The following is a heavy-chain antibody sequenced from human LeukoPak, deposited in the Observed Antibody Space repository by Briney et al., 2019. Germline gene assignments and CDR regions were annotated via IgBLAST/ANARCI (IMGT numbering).Heavy chain of an antibody. V-gene: IGHV3-30*03. CDR2: ISYDGSNK. CDR1: GFTFSSYG. Sequence: GGSLRLSCAASGFTFSSYGMHWVRQAPGKGLEWVAVISYDGSNKYYADSVKGRFTISRDNANNFLYLQMNSLRADDTAVYYCARNRIHGFYAMDVWGQGTTVTVSS. J-gene: IGHJ6*02. D-gene: IGHD3-10*01. CDR3: ARNRIHGFYAMDV.